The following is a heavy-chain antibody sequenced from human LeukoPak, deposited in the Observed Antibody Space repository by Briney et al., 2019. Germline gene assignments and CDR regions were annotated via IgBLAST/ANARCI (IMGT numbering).Heavy chain of an antibody. Sequence: ASVKVSCKASGYTFTGYFLHWVRQAPGQGLEWMGWINPNSGGTKYAQKFQGRVTMTRDTSISTSYMELSRLKSDDTALYYCARGYHYDSSGSSMHYWGQGTLVTVSS. J-gene: IGHJ4*02. V-gene: IGHV1-2*02. CDR3: ARGYHYDSSGSSMHY. CDR2: INPNSGGT. D-gene: IGHD3-22*01. CDR1: GYTFTGYF.